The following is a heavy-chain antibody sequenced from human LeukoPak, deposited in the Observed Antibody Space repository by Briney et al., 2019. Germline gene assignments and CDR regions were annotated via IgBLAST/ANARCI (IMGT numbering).Heavy chain of an antibody. CDR2: ISGSGGST. CDR3: AKDHRAIAVAGTGIYYYYGMDV. Sequence: GGSLRLSCAASGFTFSSYAMSWVRQAPGKGLEWVSAISGSGGSTYYADSVKGRLTISRDNSKNTLYLQMNSLRAEDTAVYYCAKDHRAIAVAGTGIYYYYGMDVWGQGTTVTVSS. CDR1: GFTFSSYA. D-gene: IGHD6-19*01. V-gene: IGHV3-23*01. J-gene: IGHJ6*02.